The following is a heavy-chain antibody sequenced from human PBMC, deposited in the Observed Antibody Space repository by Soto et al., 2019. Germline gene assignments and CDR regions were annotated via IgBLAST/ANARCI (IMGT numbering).Heavy chain of an antibody. CDR1: GFTFSSYG. D-gene: IGHD5-12*01. Sequence: QVQLVESGGGVVQPGRSLRLSCAASGFTFSSYGMHWVRQAPGKGLEWVAVISYDGSNKYYADSAKGRFTISRDNSKNTLYLQMNSLRAEDTAVYYCAKTYSGYDYHYWGQGTLVTVSS. J-gene: IGHJ4*02. V-gene: IGHV3-30*18. CDR3: AKTYSGYDYHY. CDR2: ISYDGSNK.